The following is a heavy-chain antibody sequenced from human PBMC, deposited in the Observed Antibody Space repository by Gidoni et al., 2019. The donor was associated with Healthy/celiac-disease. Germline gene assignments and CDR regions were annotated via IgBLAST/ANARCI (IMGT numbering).Heavy chain of an antibody. Sequence: VRQAPGKGLEWVGRIKSKTDGGTTDYAAPVKGRFTISRDDSKNTLYLQMNSLKTEDTAVYYCTPVPAASMNGYWGQGTLVTVSS. D-gene: IGHD2-2*01. V-gene: IGHV3-15*01. CDR3: TPVPAASMNGY. J-gene: IGHJ4*02. CDR2: IKSKTDGGTT.